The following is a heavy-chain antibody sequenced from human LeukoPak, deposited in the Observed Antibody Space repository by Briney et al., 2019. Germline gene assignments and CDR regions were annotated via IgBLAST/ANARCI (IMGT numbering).Heavy chain of an antibody. Sequence: ASVKVSCKASGYTYNTYAINWVRQAPGQGLEWMGWISAYNGNTDYAQKLQGRVVMTTDTSTSTAYMELRSLRSDDTAVYYCVRDRAYYYDSSGYSDAFDIWGQGTMVTVSS. CDR3: VRDRAYYYDSSGYSDAFDI. V-gene: IGHV1-18*01. CDR2: ISAYNGNT. D-gene: IGHD3-22*01. CDR1: GYTYNTYA. J-gene: IGHJ3*02.